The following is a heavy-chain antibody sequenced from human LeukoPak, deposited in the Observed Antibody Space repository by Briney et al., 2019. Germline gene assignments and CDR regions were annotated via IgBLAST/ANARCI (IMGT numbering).Heavy chain of an antibody. J-gene: IGHJ4*02. V-gene: IGHV1-46*01. CDR2: INPSGGST. D-gene: IGHD5-12*01. CDR1: GYTFTSYY. CDR3: ARGWLRFLDY. Sequence: ASVKVSCKASGYTFTSYYMHWVRQAPGQGLEWMGIINPSGGSTSYAQKFQGRVTMTRDTSISTAYMELSRLRSDDTAVYYCARGWLRFLDYWGQGTLVTVSS.